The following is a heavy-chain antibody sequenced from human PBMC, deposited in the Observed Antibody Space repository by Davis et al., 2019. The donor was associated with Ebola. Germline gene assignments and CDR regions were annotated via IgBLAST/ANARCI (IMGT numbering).Heavy chain of an antibody. J-gene: IGHJ4*02. CDR3: ARGWLRTGLDY. Sequence: PSETLSLTCAISGDSVSSGGWNWIRQSPSRGLEWLGRTYYKSKWYNDYSVSVKSRITINPDTSENQFSLQVNSVSPDDTAVYYCARGWLRTGLDYWGQGTLVTVSS. V-gene: IGHV6-1*01. CDR1: GDSVSSGG. D-gene: IGHD5-12*01. CDR2: TYYKSKWYN.